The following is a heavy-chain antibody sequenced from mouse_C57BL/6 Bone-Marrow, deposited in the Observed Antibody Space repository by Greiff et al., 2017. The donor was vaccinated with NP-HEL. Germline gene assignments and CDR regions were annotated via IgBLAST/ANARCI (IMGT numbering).Heavy chain of an antibody. CDR2: INPGSGGT. CDR3: ARVGGYSVHHAMDY. CDR1: GYAFTNYL. V-gene: IGHV1-54*01. Sequence: QVQLQQSGAELVRPGTSVKVSCKASGYAFTNYLIEWVKQRPGQGLEWIGVINPGSGGTNYNEKFKGKATLTADKSSSTAYMQLSSLTSEDSAVYFCARVGGYSVHHAMDYWGQGTSVTVSS. J-gene: IGHJ4*01. D-gene: IGHD2-3*01.